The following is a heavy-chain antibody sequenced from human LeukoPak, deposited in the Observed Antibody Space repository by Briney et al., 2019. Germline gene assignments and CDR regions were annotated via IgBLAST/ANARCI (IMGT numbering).Heavy chain of an antibody. Sequence: QTGGSLRLSCAASGFTFSSYEMNWVRQAPGKGLEWVSYISSSGSTIYYADSVKGRFTISRDSAKNSLYLQMNSLRAEDTAVYYCAKDPSSGWYLAFDYWGQGTLVTVSS. CDR3: AKDPSSGWYLAFDY. V-gene: IGHV3-48*03. CDR1: GFTFSSYE. CDR2: ISSSGSTI. J-gene: IGHJ4*02. D-gene: IGHD6-19*01.